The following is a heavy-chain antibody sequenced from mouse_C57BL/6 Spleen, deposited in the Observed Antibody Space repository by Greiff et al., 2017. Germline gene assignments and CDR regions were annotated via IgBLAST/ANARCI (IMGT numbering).Heavy chain of an antibody. Sequence: VQLMESGAELMKPGASVKLSCKASGYTFTGYCIQWVKQRPGHGLEWIGEILPGSGSTNYNEKFKGKATFTADTSSNTAYLQLSSLTSEDSAIFYGARPYCSSPWDAMDYWGQGTSLTVSS. CDR3: ARPYCSSPWDAMDY. D-gene: IGHD1-1*01. V-gene: IGHV1-9*01. CDR1: GYTFTGYC. J-gene: IGHJ4*01. CDR2: ILPGSGST.